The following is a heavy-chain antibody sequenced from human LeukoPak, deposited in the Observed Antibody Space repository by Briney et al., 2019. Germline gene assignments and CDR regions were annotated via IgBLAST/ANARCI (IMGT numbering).Heavy chain of an antibody. CDR2: ISFGGSNQ. V-gene: IGHV3-30*18. D-gene: IGHD1-26*01. J-gene: IGHJ4*02. CDR1: GFTFSGYG. Sequence: QPGRSLRLSCAASGFTFSGYGMHWVRQAPGKGLEWVALISFGGSNQYYADSVEGRFTISRDNSKNTLYLQMSSLRAEDTAVYYCAKPPEVGATVAYFDYWGQGSLVTVSS. CDR3: AKPPEVGATVAYFDY.